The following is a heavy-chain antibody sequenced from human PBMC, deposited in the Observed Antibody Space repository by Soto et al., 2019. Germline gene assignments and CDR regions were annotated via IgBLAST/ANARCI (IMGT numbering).Heavy chain of an antibody. CDR1: GGTFSSYA. D-gene: IGHD1-1*01. CDR2: IIPIFGTA. CDR3: ARFNWNDESYYYYGMDV. V-gene: IGHV1-69*12. Sequence: QVQLVQSGAEVKKPGSSVKVSCKASGGTFSSYAISWVRQAPGQGLEWMGGIIPIFGTANYAQKFQGRVTITADESTSTAYMELSSLRSEDTAVYYWARFNWNDESYYYYGMDVWGQGTTVTVSS. J-gene: IGHJ6*02.